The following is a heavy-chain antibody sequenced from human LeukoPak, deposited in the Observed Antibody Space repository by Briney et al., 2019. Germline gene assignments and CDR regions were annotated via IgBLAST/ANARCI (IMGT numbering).Heavy chain of an antibody. J-gene: IGHJ5*02. CDR3: AKDGAAGTFNWFDP. CDR2: IYHSGST. V-gene: IGHV4-4*02. Sequence: SETLSLTCAVSGGSISSNIWWSWVRPPPGKGLEWIGEIYHSGSTNYNPSLKSRVTISVDKSKNQFSLKLSSVTAADTAVYYCAKDGAAGTFNWFDPWGQGTLVTV. D-gene: IGHD6-13*01. CDR1: GGSISSNIW.